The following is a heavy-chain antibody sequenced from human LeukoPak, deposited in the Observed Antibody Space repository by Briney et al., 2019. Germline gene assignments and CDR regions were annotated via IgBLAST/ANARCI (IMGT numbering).Heavy chain of an antibody. CDR3: ARDFSGDSHYYYGMDV. CDR2: IYYSGST. V-gene: IGHV4-61*01. J-gene: IGHJ6*02. Sequence: SQTLSLTCAISGDSVSSNSAAWNWIRQPPGKGLEWIGYIYYSGSTNYNPSLKSRVTISVDTSKNQFSLKLSSVTAADTAVYYCARDFSGDSHYYYGMDVWGQGTTVTVSS. CDR1: GDSVSSNSAA. D-gene: IGHD4-17*01.